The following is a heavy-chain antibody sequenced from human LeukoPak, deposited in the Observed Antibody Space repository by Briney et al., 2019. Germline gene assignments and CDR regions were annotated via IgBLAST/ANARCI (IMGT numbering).Heavy chain of an antibody. Sequence: GGSLRLSCAASGLTFSTYGMSWVRQAPGKGLEWVSAVSVSGGSTYYADSVKGRFTISRDNSKNTLYLQMNSLRAEDTAVYYCAKDSLQLVLIDAFDIWGQGTMVTVSS. V-gene: IGHV3-23*01. CDR3: AKDSLQLVLIDAFDI. CDR2: VSVSGGST. D-gene: IGHD6-13*01. J-gene: IGHJ3*02. CDR1: GLTFSTYG.